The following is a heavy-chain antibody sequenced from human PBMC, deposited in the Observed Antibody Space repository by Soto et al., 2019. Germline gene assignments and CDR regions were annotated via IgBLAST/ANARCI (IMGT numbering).Heavy chain of an antibody. V-gene: IGHV3-33*01. CDR2: IWGAGNFQ. J-gene: IGHJ6*02. CDR1: GFDFSQFG. Sequence: QEHLVESGGGVAQPGKSLRLSCAASGFDFSQFGLNWVRQAPAKGLGWVSGIWGAGNFQEYVDSVKGRFSISRDDSKNTLYLQMNSLRPDDTAVYFCARSIGMARRYFYYYGMDLWGQGTTVTVSS. CDR3: ARSIGMARRYFYYYGMDL. D-gene: IGHD6-13*01.